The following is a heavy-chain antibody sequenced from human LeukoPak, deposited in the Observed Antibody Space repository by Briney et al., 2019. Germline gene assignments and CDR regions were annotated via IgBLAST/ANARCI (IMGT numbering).Heavy chain of an antibody. CDR2: IYYSGST. D-gene: IGHD4-17*01. Sequence: SETLSLTCTVSGVSVSSGSYYWRWIRQPPGKGLEWIGYIYYSGSTNYNPSPKSRVTISVDTSKNQFSLKLSSVTAADTAVYYCACLTLKTTVTPGYYYYGMDVWGKGTTVTVSS. CDR3: ACLTLKTTVTPGYYYYGMDV. J-gene: IGHJ6*04. CDR1: GVSVSSGSYY. V-gene: IGHV4-61*01.